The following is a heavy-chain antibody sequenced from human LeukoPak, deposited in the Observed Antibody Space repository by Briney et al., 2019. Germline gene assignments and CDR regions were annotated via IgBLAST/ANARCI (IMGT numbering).Heavy chain of an antibody. D-gene: IGHD2/OR15-2a*01. Sequence: SGGPLRLSCAASGFTFSSYAMSWVRQAPGKGLEWVSTISGSGDSTYYADSVKGRFTISRDNSRNTLYLQMNSLRAEDTAVYYCAKQSTFYGPFDYWGQGTLVTVSS. CDR2: ISGSGDST. CDR1: GFTFSSYA. V-gene: IGHV3-23*01. J-gene: IGHJ4*02. CDR3: AKQSTFYGPFDY.